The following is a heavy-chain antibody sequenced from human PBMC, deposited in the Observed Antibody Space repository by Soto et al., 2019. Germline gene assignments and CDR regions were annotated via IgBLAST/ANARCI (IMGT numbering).Heavy chain of an antibody. D-gene: IGHD1-26*01. Sequence: GGSLRLSCAASGFPSSDHAMHWVRQTPGKGLEWVSAITGRGDSTYYADSVKGRFTISRDNSKSTLYLQMMSLRAEDTAVYYCAKDLYVQPPSGWFDPWGQGTVVTVS. CDR2: ITGRGDST. CDR3: AKDLYVQPPSGWFDP. J-gene: IGHJ5*02. CDR1: GFPSSDHA. V-gene: IGHV3-23*01.